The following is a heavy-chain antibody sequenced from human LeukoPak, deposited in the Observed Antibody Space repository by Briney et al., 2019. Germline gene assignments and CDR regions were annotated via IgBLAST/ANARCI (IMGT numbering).Heavy chain of an antibody. CDR2: IRYDGSNK. Sequence: GGSLRLSCAASGFTFSSYGMHWVRQAPGKGLEWVAFIRYDGSNKYFADFLKGRFTISRDNSKNTLYLQMNSLRPEDTAVYYCAKDWRRIVVVGPITRHGNYMDVWGKGTTVTVSS. CDR1: GFTFSSYG. J-gene: IGHJ6*03. D-gene: IGHD2-15*01. V-gene: IGHV3-30*02. CDR3: AKDWRRIVVVGPITRHGNYMDV.